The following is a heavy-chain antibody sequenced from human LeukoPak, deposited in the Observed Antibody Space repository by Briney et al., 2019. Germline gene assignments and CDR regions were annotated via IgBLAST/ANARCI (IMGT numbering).Heavy chain of an antibody. J-gene: IGHJ4*02. CDR1: GFTFSNYA. CDR2: ISVTDGNT. D-gene: IGHD2-2*01. CDR3: AKGPINGYYTSWFDY. V-gene: IGHV3-23*01. Sequence: GGSLRLSCAASGFTFSNYATNWVRQAPGQGLEWVSVISVTDGNTYYADSVKGRFTISRDNSKNTLYLQMNSLRAEDTAVYYCAKGPINGYYTSWFDYWGQGTLVTVSS.